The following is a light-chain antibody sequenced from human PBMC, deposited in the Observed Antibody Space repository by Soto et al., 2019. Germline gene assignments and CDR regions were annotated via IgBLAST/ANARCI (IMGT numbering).Light chain of an antibody. CDR3: CSFTASNTHV. V-gene: IGLV2-23*01. CDR2: ERD. CDR1: SRDVGAYGH. Sequence: QSALPQPASVSGSPGQSITISCAGSSRDVGAYGHVSWYQHHPGKVPKLIIYERDKRPSGVSDRFSGSKSGNTASLTISGLQAEDEAVYYCCSFTASNTHVFGTGTKVTVL. J-gene: IGLJ1*01.